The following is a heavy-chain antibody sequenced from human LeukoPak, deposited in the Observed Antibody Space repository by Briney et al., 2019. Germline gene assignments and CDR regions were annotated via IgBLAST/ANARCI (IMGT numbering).Heavy chain of an antibody. CDR1: NVSISSGSHY. V-gene: IGHV4-61*02. CDR2: IYAGGRS. CDR3: ASDHSGWLGLGY. D-gene: IGHD6-19*01. Sequence: PSQTLSLTCTVSNVSISSGSHYWNWIRQPAGKGLEWIGRIYAGGRSNYNPSLRSRVTISVDTSKNQFSLRLSSVTATDTGVYYCASDHSGWLGLGYWGQGTLVSVSS. J-gene: IGHJ4*02.